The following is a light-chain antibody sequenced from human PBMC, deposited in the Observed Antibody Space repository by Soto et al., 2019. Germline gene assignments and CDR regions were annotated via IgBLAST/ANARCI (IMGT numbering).Light chain of an antibody. Sequence: QLVLTQPASVSGSPGQSITISCNGSSSDVGAYNYVSWYQQYPGKAPKVIIFEVRKRPSGVSNRFSGSKSGDTASLTISGLQADDEADYYCSSYRSSTTFVFGTGTKLTVL. CDR1: SSDVGAYNY. CDR2: EVR. CDR3: SSYRSSTTFV. V-gene: IGLV2-14*01. J-gene: IGLJ1*01.